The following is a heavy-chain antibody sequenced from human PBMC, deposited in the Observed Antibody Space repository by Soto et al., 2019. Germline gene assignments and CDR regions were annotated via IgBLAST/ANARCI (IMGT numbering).Heavy chain of an antibody. CDR1: GGTFRSYS. CDR3: ARPDEGGYSSNHHYYYALDV. CDR2: IIPIFDIT. J-gene: IGHJ6*02. D-gene: IGHD3-22*01. V-gene: IGHV1-69*01. Sequence: QVQLVQSGAEVKKPGSSVKVSCKASGGTFRSYSISWVRQAPGQGLEWMGGIIPIFDITNYAQKFQGRVTITADESTSTAYMELSSLESDDTAVYYCARPDEGGYSSNHHYYYALDVCGQGDTFPV.